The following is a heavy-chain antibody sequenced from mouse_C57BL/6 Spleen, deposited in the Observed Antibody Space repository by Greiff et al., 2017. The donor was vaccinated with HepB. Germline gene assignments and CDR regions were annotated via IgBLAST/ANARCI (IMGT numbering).Heavy chain of an antibody. CDR2: IRNKANGYTT. V-gene: IGHV7-3*01. Sequence: EVKLMESGGGLVQPGGSLSLSCAASGFTFTDYYMSWVRQPPGKTLEWLGFIRNKANGYTTEYSASVKGRFTISRDNSQSILYLQMNALRAEDSATYYCARYRLYGSSYNCFDYWGQGTTLTVSS. CDR1: GFTFTDYY. CDR3: ARYRLYGSSYNCFDY. D-gene: IGHD1-1*01. J-gene: IGHJ2*01.